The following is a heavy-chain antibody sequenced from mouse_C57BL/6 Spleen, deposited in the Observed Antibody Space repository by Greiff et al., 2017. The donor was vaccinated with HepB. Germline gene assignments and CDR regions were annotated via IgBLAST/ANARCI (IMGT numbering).Heavy chain of an antibody. D-gene: IGHD2-4*01. J-gene: IGHJ3*01. CDR3: ARIYYDYPWFAY. CDR2: ISGGGGNT. Sequence: DVKLVESGGGLVKPGGSLKLSCAASGFTFSSYTMSWVRQTPEKRLEWVATISGGGGNTYYPDSVKGRFTISRDNAKNTLYLQMSSLRSEDTALYYCARIYYDYPWFAYWGQGTLVTVSA. CDR1: GFTFSSYT. V-gene: IGHV5-9*01.